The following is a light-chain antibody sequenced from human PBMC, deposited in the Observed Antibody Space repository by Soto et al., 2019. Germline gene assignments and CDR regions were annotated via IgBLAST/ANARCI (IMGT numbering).Light chain of an antibody. Sequence: DIQLTQSPSFLFASVGDRVTITCRASQDVGHFLAWYQQKPGKAPKLLMYAATTLQSEVPARFRGGGSGTEFTLTITSLQLEDYATYYCQQLDSYLSFTFGGGTKVEIK. CDR1: QDVGHF. V-gene: IGKV1-9*01. CDR3: QQLDSYLSFT. CDR2: AAT. J-gene: IGKJ4*01.